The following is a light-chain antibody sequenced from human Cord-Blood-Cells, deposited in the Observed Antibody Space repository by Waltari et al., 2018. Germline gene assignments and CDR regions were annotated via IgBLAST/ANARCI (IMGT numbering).Light chain of an antibody. V-gene: IGLV2-14*03. J-gene: IGLJ3*02. CDR2: DVS. Sequence: QSALTQPASVSGSPGQSITISCTGTSTDVGGYTYVSWYHQHPGNAPTLLIYDVSNRPSGVSNRFSGSKSGNTASLTTSGRQAEDEADYYCSSYTSSSTWVFGGGTKLTVL. CDR1: STDVGGYTY. CDR3: SSYTSSSTWV.